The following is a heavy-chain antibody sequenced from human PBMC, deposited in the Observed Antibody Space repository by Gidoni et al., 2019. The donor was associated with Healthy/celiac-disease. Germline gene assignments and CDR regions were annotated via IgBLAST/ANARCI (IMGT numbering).Heavy chain of an antibody. CDR2: IYSGGST. D-gene: IGHD2-2*03. V-gene: IGHV3-66*02. J-gene: IGHJ3*02. CDR3: ARARVDIVVFEYAFDI. Sequence: VSVIYSGGSTYYADSVKGRFTISRDNSKNTLYLQMNSLRAEDTAVYYCARARVDIVVFEYAFDIWGQGTMVTVSS.